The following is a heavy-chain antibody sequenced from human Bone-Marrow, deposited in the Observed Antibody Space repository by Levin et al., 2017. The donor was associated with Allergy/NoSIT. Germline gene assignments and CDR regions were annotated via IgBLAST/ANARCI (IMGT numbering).Heavy chain of an antibody. CDR3: ARDSIYLYYYGSWSPLGY. D-gene: IGHD3-10*01. V-gene: IGHV3-21*01. J-gene: IGHJ4*02. CDR2: ISSSSSYI. CDR1: GFTFSSYS. Sequence: GGSLRLSCAASGFTFSSYSMNWVRQAPGKGLEWVSSISSSSSYIYYADSVKGRFTISRDNAKNSLYLQMNSLRAEDTAVYYCARDSIYLYYYGSWSPLGYWGQGTLVTVSS.